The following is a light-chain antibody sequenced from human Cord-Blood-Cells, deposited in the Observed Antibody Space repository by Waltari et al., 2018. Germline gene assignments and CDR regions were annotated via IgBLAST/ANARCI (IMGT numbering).Light chain of an antibody. CDR2: DVS. V-gene: IGLV2-14*03. J-gene: IGLJ1*01. Sequence: QSALTQPASVSGSPGQSITISCTGTSSDVGGYNYVSWYQQHPGKAPKLRIYDVSNRPSRVSNRFSGPKSGNTASLTISGLQAEDEADYYCSSYTSSSTYVFGTGTKVTVL. CDR3: SSYTSSSTYV. CDR1: SSDVGGYNY.